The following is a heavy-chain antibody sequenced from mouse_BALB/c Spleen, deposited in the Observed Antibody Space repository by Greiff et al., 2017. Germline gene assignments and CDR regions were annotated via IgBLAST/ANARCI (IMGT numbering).Heavy chain of an antibody. Sequence: DVMLVESGGGLVQPGGSMKLSCVASGFTFSNYWMNWVRQSPEKGLEWVAEIRLKSNNYATHYAESVKGRFTISRDDSKSSVYLQMNNLRAEDTGIYYCTRRRIYDGYLYWYFDVWGAGTTVTVSS. V-gene: IGHV6-6*02. CDR2: IRLKSNNYAT. CDR1: GFTFSNYW. J-gene: IGHJ1*01. CDR3: TRRRIYDGYLYWYFDV. D-gene: IGHD2-3*01.